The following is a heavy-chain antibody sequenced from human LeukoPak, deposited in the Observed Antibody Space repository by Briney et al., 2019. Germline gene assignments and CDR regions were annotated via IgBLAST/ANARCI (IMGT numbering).Heavy chain of an antibody. CDR3: ARDSKVITSSWPKPPDY. J-gene: IGHJ4*02. D-gene: IGHD6-13*01. V-gene: IGHV1-46*01. Sequence: ASVKVSCKASGYTFTSYYMHWVRQAPGQGLEWMGIINPSGGSTSYAQKFQGRVTMTRDTSTSTVYMELSSLRSEDTAVYYCARDSKVITSSWPKPPDYWGQGTLVTVSS. CDR1: GYTFTSYY. CDR2: INPSGGST.